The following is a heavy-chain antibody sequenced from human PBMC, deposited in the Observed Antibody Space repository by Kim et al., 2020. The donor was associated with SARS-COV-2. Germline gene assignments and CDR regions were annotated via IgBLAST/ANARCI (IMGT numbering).Heavy chain of an antibody. CDR1: GYTFTSYG. J-gene: IGHJ6*01. D-gene: IGHD3-10*01. CDR3: RAEPMDPTYYYYYYGMDV. Sequence: ASVKVSCKASGYTFTSYGISWVRQAPGQGLEWMGWISAYNGNTNYAQKLQGRVTMTTDTSTSTPYMELRSLRSDDTAVYYCRAEPMDPTYYYYYYGMDVWGQGTTVTVSS. V-gene: IGHV1-18*04. CDR2: ISAYNGNT.